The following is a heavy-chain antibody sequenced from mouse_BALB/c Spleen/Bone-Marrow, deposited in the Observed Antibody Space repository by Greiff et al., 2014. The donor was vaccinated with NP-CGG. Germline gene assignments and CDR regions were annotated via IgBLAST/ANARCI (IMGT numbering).Heavy chain of an antibody. CDR2: IWGGGST. D-gene: IGHD4-1*01. CDR1: GFSFTDYG. V-gene: IGHV2-6-5*01. Sequence: VMLVESGPGLVAPSQSLSITCTVSGFSFTDYGVSWIRQPPGKGLEWLGVIWGGGSTYYNSALKSRLSISKDNSKSQVFLKMNSLQTDDTAMYYCAKRGGLGPYWYFDVWGAGTTVTVSS. CDR3: AKRGGLGPYWYFDV. J-gene: IGHJ1*01.